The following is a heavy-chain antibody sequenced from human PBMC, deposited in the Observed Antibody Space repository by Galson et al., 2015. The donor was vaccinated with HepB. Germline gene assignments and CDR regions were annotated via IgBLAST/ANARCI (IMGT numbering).Heavy chain of an antibody. V-gene: IGHV6-1*01. CDR2: TYYRSKWYN. CDR1: GDSVSSNSAA. J-gene: IGHJ4*02. Sequence: CAISGDSVSSNSAAWNWLRQSPSRGLEWLGRTYYRSKWYNDYAVSVKSRITVNPDTTKNQFSLQLNSVTPDDTAVYFCARARTSGYHLDFWGQGTRVTVSS. CDR3: ARARTSGYHLDF. D-gene: IGHD3-22*01.